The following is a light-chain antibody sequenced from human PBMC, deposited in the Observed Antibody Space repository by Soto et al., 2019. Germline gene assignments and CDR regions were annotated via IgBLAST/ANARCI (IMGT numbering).Light chain of an antibody. CDR1: QSVTSSY. J-gene: IGKJ1*01. Sequence: EIVLTQSPGTLSLSPGERATLSCRASQSVTSSYLSWDQQKPGQPPRLLIYGASSRATGIPDRFSDGGSGTDVTLSIRRLGPEDFAVYYCQQYGGSPQAFGQGTKVEI. V-gene: IGKV3-20*01. CDR3: QQYGGSPQA. CDR2: GAS.